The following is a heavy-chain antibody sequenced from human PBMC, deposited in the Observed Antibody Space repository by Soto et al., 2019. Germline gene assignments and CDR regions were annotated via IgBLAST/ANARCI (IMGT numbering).Heavy chain of an antibody. Sequence: QIHLVQSGAEVKKPGASVKVSGKTSGYAFTLYGISWVRQAPGQGLELMGWITPFNNDTNYAQNLQGRVTMTTNTSTSTAYLELSSLTSDDTAVYYCVRTDKGDYVTPLHNGAQGTLVTVSS. CDR2: ITPFNNDT. CDR3: VRTDKGDYVTPLHN. J-gene: IGHJ4*02. D-gene: IGHD4-17*01. V-gene: IGHV1-18*01. CDR1: GYAFTLYG.